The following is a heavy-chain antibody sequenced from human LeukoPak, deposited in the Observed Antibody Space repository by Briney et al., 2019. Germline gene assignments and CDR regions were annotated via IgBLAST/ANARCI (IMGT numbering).Heavy chain of an antibody. J-gene: IGHJ4*02. D-gene: IGHD2-15*01. CDR3: ATNSIGYCSGGSCYQVSDY. CDR1: GGSISSNNW. V-gene: IGHV4-4*02. Sequence: SETLSLTCAVSGGSISSNNWWSWVRQPPGKGLEWIGETYHSGSTNYNPSLKSRVTISVDKSKKQFSLKLSSVTAADTAVYYCATNSIGYCSGGSCYQVSDYWGQGTLVTVSS. CDR2: TYHSGST.